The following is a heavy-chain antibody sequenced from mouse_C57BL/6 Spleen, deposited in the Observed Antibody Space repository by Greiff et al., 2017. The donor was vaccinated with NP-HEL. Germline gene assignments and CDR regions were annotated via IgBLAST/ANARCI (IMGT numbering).Heavy chain of an antibody. D-gene: IGHD1-1*01. CDR2: IDPSDSYT. V-gene: IGHV1-50*01. CDR3: ARFILLRSSYAMDY. CDR1: GYTFTSYW. J-gene: IGHJ4*01. Sequence: VQLQQPGAELVKPGASVKLSCKASGYTFTSYWMQWVKQRPGQGLEWIGEIDPSDSYTNYNQKFKGKATLTVDTSSSTAYMQLSSLTSEDSAVYYCARFILLRSSYAMDYWGQGTSVTVSS.